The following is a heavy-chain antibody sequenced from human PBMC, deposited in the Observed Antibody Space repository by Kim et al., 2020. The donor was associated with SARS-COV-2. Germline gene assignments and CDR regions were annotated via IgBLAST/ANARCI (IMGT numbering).Heavy chain of an antibody. CDR3: ARDGDFYERSGFYCGINV. D-gene: IGHD3-22*01. CDR2: ISAYNGNT. V-gene: IGHV1-18*01. CDR1: GYSFASYG. Sequence: ASVKVSCKASGYSFASYGINWVRQGPGQGLEWMGWISAYNGNTNYAQKFQGRITLTTDTSTSTAYMELRSLKSDDSAVYYCARDGDFYERSGFYCGINVW. J-gene: IGHJ6*01.